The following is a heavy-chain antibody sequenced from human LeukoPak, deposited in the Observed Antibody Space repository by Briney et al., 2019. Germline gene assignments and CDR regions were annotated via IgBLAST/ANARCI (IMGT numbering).Heavy chain of an antibody. Sequence: PGGSLRLSCAASGFTFSGYWMSWVRQAPGKGLEWVANIKEDGSGRYYVDSVRGRFTISRDNAKNSLYLQMNSLRAEDTAVYYCAREDVDIASTPLCDYWGQGALVTVSS. D-gene: IGHD5/OR15-5a*01. CDR1: GFTFSGYW. CDR3: AREDVDIASTPLCDY. V-gene: IGHV3-7*05. CDR2: IKEDGSGR. J-gene: IGHJ4*02.